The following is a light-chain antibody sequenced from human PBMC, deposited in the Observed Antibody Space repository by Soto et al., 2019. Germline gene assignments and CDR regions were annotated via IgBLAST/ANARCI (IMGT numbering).Light chain of an antibody. CDR2: GNN. J-gene: IGLJ1*01. CDR3: QSYDSSLGYV. V-gene: IGLV1-40*01. Sequence: QSALTQPPSVSGAPGQRVTISCTGSSSNIGAGYDVHWYQQLPGTAPKLLIYGNNNRPSGVPDRFSGSKSGTSASLAITVLQAEDEADYYCQSYDSSLGYVFGTGTKVTVL. CDR1: SSNIGAGYD.